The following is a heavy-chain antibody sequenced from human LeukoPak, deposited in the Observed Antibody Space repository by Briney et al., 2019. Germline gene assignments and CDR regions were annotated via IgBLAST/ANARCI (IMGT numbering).Heavy chain of an antibody. CDR3: ARVKTAMVTLGAFDI. Sequence: GGSLRLSCAASGFTFSSYSMNWVRQAPGKGLEWVSSISSSSSYIYYADSVKGRFTISRDNAKNSLYLQVNSLRAEDTAVYYCARVKTAMVTLGAFDIWGQGTMVTVSS. CDR2: ISSSSSYI. V-gene: IGHV3-21*01. CDR1: GFTFSSYS. J-gene: IGHJ3*02. D-gene: IGHD5-18*01.